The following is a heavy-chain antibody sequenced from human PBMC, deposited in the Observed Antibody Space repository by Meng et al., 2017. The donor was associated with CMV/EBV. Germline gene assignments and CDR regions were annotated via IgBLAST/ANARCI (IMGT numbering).Heavy chain of an antibody. Sequence: ASVKVSCKASGYTFTGYYMHWVRQAPGQGLEWMGWINPNSGGTNYAQKFQGRVTMTRDTSISTAYMELSRLRSDDPAVYYCARSRIQIWLHHYHYGMDVWGQGTTVTVSS. CDR2: INPNSGGT. V-gene: IGHV1-2*02. CDR3: ARSRIQIWLHHYHYGMDV. CDR1: GYTFTGYY. J-gene: IGHJ6*02. D-gene: IGHD5-18*01.